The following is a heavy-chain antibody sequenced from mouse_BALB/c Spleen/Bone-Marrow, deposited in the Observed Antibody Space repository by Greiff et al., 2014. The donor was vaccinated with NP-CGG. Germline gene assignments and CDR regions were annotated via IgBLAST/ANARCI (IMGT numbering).Heavy chain of an antibody. V-gene: IGHV14-3*02. CDR1: GFNIKDTY. D-gene: IGHD1-1*01. CDR3: ATYYYGSGGFAY. Sequence: LVESGAGLVKPGASVKLSCTASGFNIKDTYMHWVKQRPEQGLEWIGRIDPANGNTKYDPKFQGKATITADTSSNTAYLQLSSLTSEDTAVYYCATYYYGSGGFAYWGQGTLVTVSA. J-gene: IGHJ3*01. CDR2: IDPANGNT.